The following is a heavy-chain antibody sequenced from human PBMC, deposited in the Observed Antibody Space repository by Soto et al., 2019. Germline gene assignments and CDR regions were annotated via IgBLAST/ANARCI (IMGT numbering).Heavy chain of an antibody. D-gene: IGHD4-17*01. Sequence: GSGPTLVNPTQTLTLTCTFSGFSLSTSGMCVSWIRQPPGKALEWLARIDWDDDKYYSTSLKTRLTISKDTSKNQVVLTMTNMDPVDTATYYCARIRLVTTVTTEDYYYMDVWGKGTTVTVSS. V-gene: IGHV2-70*11. CDR1: GFSLSTSGMC. CDR3: ARIRLVTTVTTEDYYYMDV. CDR2: IDWDDDK. J-gene: IGHJ6*03.